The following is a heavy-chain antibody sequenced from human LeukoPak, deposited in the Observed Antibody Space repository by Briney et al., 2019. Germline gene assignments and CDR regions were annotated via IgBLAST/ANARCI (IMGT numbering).Heavy chain of an antibody. Sequence: ASVKVSCKASGYTFTSYDINWVRQATGQGLAWMGWMNPNSGNTGYAQKFQGRVTMTRNTSISTAYMELSSLRSEDTAVYYCARRSKARRGGYDPAVFDYWGQGTLVTVSS. J-gene: IGHJ4*02. CDR1: GYTFTSYD. V-gene: IGHV1-8*01. D-gene: IGHD5-12*01. CDR2: MNPNSGNT. CDR3: ARRSKARRGGYDPAVFDY.